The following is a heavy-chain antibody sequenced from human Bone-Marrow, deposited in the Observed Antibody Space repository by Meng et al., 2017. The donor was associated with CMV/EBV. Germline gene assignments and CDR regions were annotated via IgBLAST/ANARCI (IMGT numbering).Heavy chain of an antibody. CDR3: ARDPRDYRVGMDV. J-gene: IGHJ6*02. CDR1: GFTFSSYS. CDR2: ISSSSSYI. V-gene: IGHV3-21*01. D-gene: IGHD4-11*01. Sequence: GGSLRLSCAASGFTFSSYSMNWVRQAPGKGLEWVSSISSSSSYIYYADSVKGRFTISRDNAKNSLYLQMNSLRAEDKAVYYCARDPRDYRVGMDVWGQGTTVTVSS.